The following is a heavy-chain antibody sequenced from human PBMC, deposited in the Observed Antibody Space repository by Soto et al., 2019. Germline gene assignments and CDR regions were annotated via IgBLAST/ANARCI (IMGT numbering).Heavy chain of an antibody. Sequence: SETLSLTCSVSGGSITSGSYYWSWIRQHPGKGLEWIGYIYYSGNTYYNPSLKSRVTISVDTSKNQLSLKLNPMTAADTAVYYCARGRYYDILTGYFSFVDFWGQGTLVTVSS. CDR1: GGSITSGSYY. V-gene: IGHV4-31*03. CDR2: IYYSGNT. D-gene: IGHD3-9*01. J-gene: IGHJ4*02. CDR3: ARGRYYDILTGYFSFVDF.